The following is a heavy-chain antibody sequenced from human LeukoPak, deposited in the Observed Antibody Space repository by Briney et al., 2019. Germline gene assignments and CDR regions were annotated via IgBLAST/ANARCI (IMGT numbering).Heavy chain of an antibody. Sequence: GGSLRLSCAASGFTFGSSAMSWVRQAPGKGPEWVSTFSRSGPDTYYADSVKGRFTIFRDISKNTLYLQMNSLRAEDTAVYYCAKGSLGSWYYFDYWGQGTLVTVSS. V-gene: IGHV3-23*01. CDR1: GFTFGSSA. J-gene: IGHJ4*02. CDR2: FSRSGPDT. D-gene: IGHD6-13*01. CDR3: AKGSLGSWYYFDY.